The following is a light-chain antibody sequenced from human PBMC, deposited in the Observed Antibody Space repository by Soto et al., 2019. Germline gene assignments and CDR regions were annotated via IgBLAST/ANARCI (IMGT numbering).Light chain of an antibody. Sequence: DIQMTQSPSSLSASVGDRVTSTCQASQGVKKYVNWYQQKPGKAPKLLVYDASTLEAGVPSRFSGSGSGTHFTFTINSLQPEDFATHFCHQYDNLPLTFGGGTKV. CDR2: DAS. CDR1: QGVKKY. V-gene: IGKV1-33*01. CDR3: HQYDNLPLT. J-gene: IGKJ4*01.